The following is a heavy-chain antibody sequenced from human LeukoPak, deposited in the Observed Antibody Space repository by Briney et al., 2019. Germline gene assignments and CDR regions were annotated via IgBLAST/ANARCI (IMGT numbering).Heavy chain of an antibody. D-gene: IGHD1-7*01. Sequence: SETLSLTCAVYGGSFSGYYWSWIRQPPGKGLEWIGEINHSGSTNYNPSLKSRVTISVGTFKIQFSPKPNSVAAADTAVYYCGRRPYRLIRNYYIDYWGQGTPVTVSS. J-gene: IGHJ4*03. CDR1: GGSFSGYY. CDR2: INHSGST. V-gene: IGHV4-34*01. CDR3: GRRPYRLIRNYYIDY.